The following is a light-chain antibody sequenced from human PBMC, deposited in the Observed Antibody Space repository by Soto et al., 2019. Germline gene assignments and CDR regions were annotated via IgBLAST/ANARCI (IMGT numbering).Light chain of an antibody. Sequence: EIVMTQSPATLSVSPGERATLSCRASQSVSSNLAWYQQKPGQAPRLLIYGASTRATAIPARFSGSGSGTEFTLTISSLQSEYFAVYYCQQYNNWPPWTFGQGTKVDIK. CDR1: QSVSSN. CDR3: QQYNNWPPWT. V-gene: IGKV3-15*01. J-gene: IGKJ1*01. CDR2: GAS.